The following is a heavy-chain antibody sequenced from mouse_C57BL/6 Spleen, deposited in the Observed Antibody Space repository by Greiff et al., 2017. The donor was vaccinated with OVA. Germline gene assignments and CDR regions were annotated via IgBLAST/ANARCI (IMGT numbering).Heavy chain of an antibody. D-gene: IGHD2-3*01. CDR1: GYTFTSYW. V-gene: IGHV1-52*01. J-gene: IGHJ4*01. CDR3: ARAGNYDGYYRAMDY. CDR2: IDPSDSET. Sequence: VQLQQPGAELVRPGSSVKLSCKASGYTFTSYWMHWVKQRPIQGLEWIGNIDPSDSETHYNQKFKDKATLTVDKSSSTAYMQLSSLTSEDSAVYYCARAGNYDGYYRAMDYWGQGTSVTVSS.